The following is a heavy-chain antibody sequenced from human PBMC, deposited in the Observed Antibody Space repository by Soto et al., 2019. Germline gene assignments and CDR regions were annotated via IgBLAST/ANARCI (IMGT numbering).Heavy chain of an antibody. CDR2: IYPGDSDT. J-gene: IGHJ4*02. CDR3: ARQSTGVNMVRGVPLDY. V-gene: IGHV5-51*01. CDR1: GYSFTSYW. D-gene: IGHD3-10*01. Sequence: EVQLVQSGAEVKKPGESLKISCKGSGYSFTSYWIGWVRQMPGKGLEWMGIIYPGDSDTRYSPSFQGQVTISADKSIRTAYLQWSSLKASDTAMYYCARQSTGVNMVRGVPLDYWGQGTLVTVSS.